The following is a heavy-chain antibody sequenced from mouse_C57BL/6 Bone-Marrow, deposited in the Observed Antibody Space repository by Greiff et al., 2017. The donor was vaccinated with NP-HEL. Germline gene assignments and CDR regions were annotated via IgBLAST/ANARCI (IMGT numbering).Heavy chain of an antibody. V-gene: IGHV1-81*01. Sequence: QVQLQQSGAELARPEASVLLSCKASGNTFTSYGISWVKQSTGQGLEWIGEIHPRSGNTYYNEKFKGKATLTADKSSSTAYMELRSLTSEDSAVYFCARRGFAMDYWGQGASVTVSS. CDR1: GNTFTSYG. CDR3: ARRGFAMDY. J-gene: IGHJ4*01. CDR2: IHPRSGNT.